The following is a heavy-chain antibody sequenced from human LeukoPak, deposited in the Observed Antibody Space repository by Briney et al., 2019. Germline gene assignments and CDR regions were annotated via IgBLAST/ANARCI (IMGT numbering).Heavy chain of an antibody. J-gene: IGHJ4*02. CDR3: VRAVQQMARVVDY. CDR1: GFTFSSYS. D-gene: IGHD6-13*01. V-gene: IGHV3-21*01. CDR2: ISSSSSYI. Sequence: PGGSLRLSCAASGFTFSSYSMNWVRQAPGKGLEWVSSISSSSSYIYYADSVKGRFTISRDNAKNSLYLQMNSLRAEDTAVYFCVRAVQQMARVVDYWGQGTLVTVSS.